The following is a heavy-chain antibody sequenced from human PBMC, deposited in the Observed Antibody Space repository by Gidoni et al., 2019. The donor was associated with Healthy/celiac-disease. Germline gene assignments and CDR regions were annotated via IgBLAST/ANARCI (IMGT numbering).Heavy chain of an antibody. CDR3: AKDPGAIFGVATEVPY. CDR1: GFTFSSYA. CDR2: ISGSGGST. J-gene: IGHJ4*02. D-gene: IGHD3-3*01. Sequence: EVQLLESGGGLVQPGGSLRLSCAASGFTFSSYAMSWVRQAPGKGLEWVSAISGSGGSTYYADAVKGRFTISRDNSKNTLYLQMNSLRAEDTAVYYCAKDPGAIFGVATEVPYWGQGTLVTVSS. V-gene: IGHV3-23*01.